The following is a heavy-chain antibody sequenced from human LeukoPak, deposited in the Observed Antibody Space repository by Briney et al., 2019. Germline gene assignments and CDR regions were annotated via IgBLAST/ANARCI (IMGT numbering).Heavy chain of an antibody. Sequence: GGSLRLSCAASGFTFSSYAMSWVRQAPGKGLEWVSAISGSGGSTYYADSVKGRFTISRDNSKNTLYLQMNSLRAEDTAVYYCAKAGSIAAANYYYYYMDVWGKGTTVTVSS. D-gene: IGHD6-13*01. J-gene: IGHJ6*03. CDR1: GFTFSSYA. V-gene: IGHV3-23*01. CDR3: AKAGSIAAANYYYYYMDV. CDR2: ISGSGGST.